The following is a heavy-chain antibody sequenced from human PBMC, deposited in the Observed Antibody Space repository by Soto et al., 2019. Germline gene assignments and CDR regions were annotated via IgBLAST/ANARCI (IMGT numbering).Heavy chain of an antibody. CDR3: ARDRDSSWSDY. CDR1: GYTFTGYY. CDR2: INPNSGGT. D-gene: IGHD6-13*01. Sequence: ASVKVSCKASGYTFTGYYMHWVRQAPGQGLEWMGWINPNSGGTDYAQKFQGRVTMTRDTSISTVYMELSRLRSDDTAVYYCARDRDSSWSDYWGQGTLVTSPQ. J-gene: IGHJ4*02. V-gene: IGHV1-2*02.